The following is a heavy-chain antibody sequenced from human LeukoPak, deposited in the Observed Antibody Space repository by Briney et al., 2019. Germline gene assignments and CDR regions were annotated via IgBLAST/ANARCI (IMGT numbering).Heavy chain of an antibody. J-gene: IGHJ3*02. CDR2: IRPNSGGT. Sequence: ASVKVSCKTSGYSFTSYALNWVRQAPGQGLEWMGWIRPNSGGTNYTQKFQGRVTMTRDTSINTAYVELSRLTSDDTAVYFCATWGLHFDIWGQGTMVTVAS. V-gene: IGHV1-2*02. CDR3: ATWGLHFDI. D-gene: IGHD3-16*01. CDR1: GYSFTSYA.